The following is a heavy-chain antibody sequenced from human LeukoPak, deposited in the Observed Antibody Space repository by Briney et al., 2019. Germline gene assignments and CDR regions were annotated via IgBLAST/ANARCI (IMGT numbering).Heavy chain of an antibody. Sequence: GGSLRLSCAASGFTFSTYSMNWVRQAPGKGLEWVAVIWYGGSNKYYADSVKGRFTISRDNSKNTLYLQMNSLRAEDTAVYYCAKSLYQLRSPGLCDYWGQGTLVTVSS. V-gene: IGHV3-30*02. CDR3: AKSLYQLRSPGLCDY. D-gene: IGHD2-2*01. J-gene: IGHJ4*02. CDR2: IWYGGSNK. CDR1: GFTFSTYS.